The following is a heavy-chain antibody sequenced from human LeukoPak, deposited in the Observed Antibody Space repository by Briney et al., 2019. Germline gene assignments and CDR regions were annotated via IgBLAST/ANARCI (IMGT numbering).Heavy chain of an antibody. CDR1: GFTFSSYG. CDR3: AKGYSGNYFLHDAFDI. CDR2: MSYDGSYK. Sequence: GGSLRLSCAASGFTFSSYGMHWLRQAPGKGLEWVAIMSYDGSYKYYADSMKGRFTISRDNSKNTLYLQMNSLRAEDTAVYFCAKGYSGNYFLHDAFDIWGQGTMATVSS. J-gene: IGHJ3*02. V-gene: IGHV3-30*18. D-gene: IGHD1-26*01.